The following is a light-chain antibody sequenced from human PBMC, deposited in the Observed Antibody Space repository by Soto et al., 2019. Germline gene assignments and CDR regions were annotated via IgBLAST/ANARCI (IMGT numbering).Light chain of an antibody. CDR1: SGDVGTYNY. V-gene: IGLV2-14*03. J-gene: IGLJ2*01. Sequence: QSALTQPASVSGSPGQSITISCTGTSGDVGTYNYVSWYQQHPGKAPKLMIYDVSSRPSGVSNRFSGSKSGNTASLTISGLQAEDEADYYCSSYTSSTTVIFGAGTKLTVL. CDR3: SSYTSSTTVI. CDR2: DVS.